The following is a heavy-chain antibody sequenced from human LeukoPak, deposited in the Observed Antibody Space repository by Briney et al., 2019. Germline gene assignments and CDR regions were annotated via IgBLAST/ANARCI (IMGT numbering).Heavy chain of an antibody. CDR2: ISGSGGDT. Sequence: GGSLRVSCTASGFTFTSYAMNWVRQAPGKGLEWVSTISGSGGDTYYADSVKGRFTISRDNSKNTLYLQMNSLRAEDTAIYYCAKRGTPFDYWGQGTLVTVSS. J-gene: IGHJ4*02. CDR3: AKRGTPFDY. V-gene: IGHV3-23*01. CDR1: GFTFTSYA.